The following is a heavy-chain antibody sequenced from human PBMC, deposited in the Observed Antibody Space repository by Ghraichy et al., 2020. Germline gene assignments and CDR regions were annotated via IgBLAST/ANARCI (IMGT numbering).Heavy chain of an antibody. V-gene: IGHV1-69*06. CDR2: IIPIFGTA. J-gene: IGHJ3*02. Sequence: SVKVSCKASGGTFSSYAISWVRQAPGQGLEWMGGIIPIFGTANYAQKFQGRVTITADKSTSTAYMELSSLRSEDTAVYYCARSAIFGVVIIGAFDIWGQGTMVTVSS. D-gene: IGHD3-3*01. CDR3: ARSAIFGVVIIGAFDI. CDR1: GGTFSSYA.